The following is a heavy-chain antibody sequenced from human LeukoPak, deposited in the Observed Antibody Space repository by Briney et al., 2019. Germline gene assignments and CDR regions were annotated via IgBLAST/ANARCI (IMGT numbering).Heavy chain of an antibody. D-gene: IGHD2-2*01. CDR1: GYTFTSYA. V-gene: IGHV1-18*01. CDR2: ISAYNGNT. Sequence: ASVKVSCKASGYTFTSYAMNWVRQAPGQGLEWMGWISAYNGNTNYAQKLQGRVTMTTDTSTSTAYMELRSLRSDDTAVYYCARAVGDIVVVPAPDNWFDPWGQGTLVTVSS. CDR3: ARAVGDIVVVPAPDNWFDP. J-gene: IGHJ5*02.